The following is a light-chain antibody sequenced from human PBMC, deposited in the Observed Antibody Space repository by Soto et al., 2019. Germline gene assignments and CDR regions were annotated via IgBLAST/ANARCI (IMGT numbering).Light chain of an antibody. CDR2: DAS. CDR1: QSVSSY. V-gene: IGKV3-11*01. Sequence: EIVLTQSPATLSLSPGERATLSCRASQSVSSYLAWYQQKPGQAPRLLIYDASNRATAIPARFSGSGSGTDFTLTISSLEPEDFAVYYCQRRSNWPITFGPGTKVEIK. J-gene: IGKJ3*01. CDR3: QRRSNWPIT.